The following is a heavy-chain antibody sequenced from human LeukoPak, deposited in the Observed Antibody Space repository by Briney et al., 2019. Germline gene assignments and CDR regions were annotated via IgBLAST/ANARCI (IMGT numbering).Heavy chain of an antibody. J-gene: IGHJ4*02. CDR2: ITGSAGST. V-gene: IGHV3-23*01. CDR1: GFTFSYYS. D-gene: IGHD3-22*01. CDR3: AKSSYYDTSGYYREYYFDY. Sequence: GGSLRLSCAASGFTFSYYSMSWVRQAPGKGLEWVSGITGSAGSTHYADSVKGRFTISRDNTKNTLYLQMNSLRAEDTAIYYCAKSSYYDTSGYYREYYFDYWGQGTLVTVSS.